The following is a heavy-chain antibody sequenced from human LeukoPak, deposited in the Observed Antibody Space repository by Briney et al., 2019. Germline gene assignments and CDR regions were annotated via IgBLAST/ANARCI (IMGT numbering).Heavy chain of an antibody. CDR2: IKQDGSEK. CDR1: GFTFSSYW. V-gene: IGHV3-7*01. Sequence: GGSLRLSCAASGFTFSSYWMSWVRQAPGKGLEWVANIKQDGSEKYYEDSVKGRFTISRDNAKNSLYLQMNSLRAEDTAVYYCARGSQWELRPDAFDIWGQGTMVTVSS. D-gene: IGHD1-26*01. J-gene: IGHJ3*02. CDR3: ARGSQWELRPDAFDI.